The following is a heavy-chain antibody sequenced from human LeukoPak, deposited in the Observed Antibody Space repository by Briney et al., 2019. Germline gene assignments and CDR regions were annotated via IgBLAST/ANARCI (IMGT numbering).Heavy chain of an antibody. CDR2: MNPNSGNT. V-gene: IGHV1-8*03. D-gene: IGHD3-3*01. CDR1: GYTFTSYD. CDR3: ARGRTSGGYYDFWSGYTTTLFDY. Sequence: ASVKVSCKASGYTFTSYDINWVRQATGQGLEWMGWMNPNSGNTGYAQKFQGRVTITRNTSIGTAYMELSSLRSEDTAVYYCARGRTSGGYYDFWSGYTTTLFDYWGQGTLVTVSS. J-gene: IGHJ4*02.